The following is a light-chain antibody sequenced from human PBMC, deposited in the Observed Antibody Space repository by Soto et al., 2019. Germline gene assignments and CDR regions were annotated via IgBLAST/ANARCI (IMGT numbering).Light chain of an antibody. J-gene: IGKJ5*01. CDR1: QNINSW. Sequence: DIQMTQSPSTLSASVGDRVTITCRASQNINSWLAWYQQKPGKAPKLLIYKASSLESGVPSRLTGRGPGTDLTLTIRRLHPDDFAAYYCQPYALYPIPFGQGPRLEMK. CDR3: QPYALYPIP. V-gene: IGKV1-5*03. CDR2: KAS.